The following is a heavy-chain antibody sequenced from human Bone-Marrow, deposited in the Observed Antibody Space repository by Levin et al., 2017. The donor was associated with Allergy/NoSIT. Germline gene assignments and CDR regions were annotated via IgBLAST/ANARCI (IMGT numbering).Heavy chain of an antibody. Sequence: ASVKVSCKASGDTFSRFTINWVRQAPGQGLDWMGRIIPMLGIANPAQKFQGRITITADKSTSTAYMEVSSLRSEDTAVYYCARDKGITGTAGYGLDVWGQGTTVTVSS. CDR2: IIPMLGIA. CDR1: GDTFSRFT. CDR3: ARDKGITGTAGYGLDV. V-gene: IGHV1-69*04. D-gene: IGHD1-7*01. J-gene: IGHJ6*02.